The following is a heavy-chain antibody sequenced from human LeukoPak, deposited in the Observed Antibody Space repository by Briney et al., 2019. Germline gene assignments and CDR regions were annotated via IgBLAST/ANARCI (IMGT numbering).Heavy chain of an antibody. V-gene: IGHV3-23*01. D-gene: IGHD6-19*01. Sequence: GGSLRLSCEASGFSFSDYYMTWIRQAPGKGLEWVSAISGSGGSTYYADSVKGRFTISRDNSKNTLYLQMNSLRAEDTAVYYCAKDPNSSGWYDFDYWGQGTLVTVSS. CDR3: AKDPNSSGWYDFDY. CDR1: GFSFSDYY. CDR2: ISGSGGST. J-gene: IGHJ4*02.